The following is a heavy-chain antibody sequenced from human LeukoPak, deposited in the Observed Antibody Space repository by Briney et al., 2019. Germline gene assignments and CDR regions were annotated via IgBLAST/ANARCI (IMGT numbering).Heavy chain of an antibody. CDR3: ARPYCSSTSCYTQRDYYFDY. D-gene: IGHD2-2*02. J-gene: IGHJ4*02. Sequence: SETLSLTCAVSGYSISSGYYWGWIRQPPGKGLEWIGSIYHSGNTYYNPSLKSRVTISVDTYKNQFSLKLSSLTAADTAVYYCARPYCSSTSCYTQRDYYFDYWGQGTLVTVSS. CDR1: GYSISSGYY. V-gene: IGHV4-38-2*01. CDR2: IYHSGNT.